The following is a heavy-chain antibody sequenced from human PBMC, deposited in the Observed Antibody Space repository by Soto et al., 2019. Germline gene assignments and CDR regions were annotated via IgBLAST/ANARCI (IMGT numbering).Heavy chain of an antibody. CDR1: GGSISSGGYY. J-gene: IGHJ5*02. Sequence: TLSLSCTVSGGSISSGGYYWSWIRQHPGKGLEWIGYIYYSGSTYYNPSLKSRVTISVDTSENQFSLKLSSVTAADTAVYYCAREPPEGWFDPWGQRTLVTVSS. CDR3: AREPPEGWFDP. CDR2: IYYSGST. V-gene: IGHV4-31*03.